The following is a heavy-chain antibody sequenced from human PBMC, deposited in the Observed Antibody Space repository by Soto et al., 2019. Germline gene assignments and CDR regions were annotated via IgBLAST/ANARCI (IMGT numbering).Heavy chain of an antibody. J-gene: IGHJ4*02. CDR2: IYYSGST. V-gene: IGHV4-4*02. D-gene: IGHD5-18*01. CDR3: ARSGYSYGPNPLLY. Sequence: PSETLSLTCAVSGGSISSSNWWSWVRQPPGKGLEWIGEIYYSGSTYYNPSLKSRVTISVDTSKNQFSLKLSSVTAADTAVYYCARSGYSYGPNPLLYWGQGTLVT. CDR1: GGSISSSNW.